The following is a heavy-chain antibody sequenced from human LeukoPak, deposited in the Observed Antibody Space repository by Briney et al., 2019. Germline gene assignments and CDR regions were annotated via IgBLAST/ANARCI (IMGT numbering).Heavy chain of an antibody. CDR3: ARFSGVTSCPDY. Sequence: ASVKVSCKASGYPFTSYFMHWLRQAPGQGLEWMVLINPKAGSTTYAQRFQGRVTMTTDTSTSTVYMELSSLSSEDTAVYYCARFSGVTSCPDYWGQGTLVTVSS. CDR1: GYPFTSYF. V-gene: IGHV1-46*01. CDR2: INPKAGST. J-gene: IGHJ4*02. D-gene: IGHD3-10*01.